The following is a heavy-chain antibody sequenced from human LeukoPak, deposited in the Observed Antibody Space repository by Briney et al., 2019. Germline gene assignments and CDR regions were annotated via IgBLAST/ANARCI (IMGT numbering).Heavy chain of an antibody. CDR2: ISGGGDIT. V-gene: IGHV3-23*01. CDR3: AKVGAAVAGDFDY. CDR1: GFTFSNYA. J-gene: IGHJ4*02. Sequence: GGSLRLSCAASGFTFSNYAMTWVSQAPGKGLEWVSTISGGGDITHYADPVKGRFTISRDNSKNTLHLQMNSLRAEDTAVYYCAKVGAAVAGDFDYWGQGTLVTVTS. D-gene: IGHD6-19*01.